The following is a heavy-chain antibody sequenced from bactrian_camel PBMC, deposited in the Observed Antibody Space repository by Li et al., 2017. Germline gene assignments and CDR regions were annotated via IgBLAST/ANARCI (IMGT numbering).Heavy chain of an antibody. D-gene: IGHD1*01. CDR1: AFILHDPD. J-gene: IGHJ4*01. V-gene: IGHV3S63*01. Sequence: HVQLVESGGGSARTGGSLRLSCTTSAFILHDPDMGWYRQAPGKECEWVAHGVFEIAPVYAASVKGRFFFTRESAKNTIHLQMNTLQPDDTAMYYCSNGSDRDRWRTPGPGTQVTVS. CDR2: HGVFEIAP.